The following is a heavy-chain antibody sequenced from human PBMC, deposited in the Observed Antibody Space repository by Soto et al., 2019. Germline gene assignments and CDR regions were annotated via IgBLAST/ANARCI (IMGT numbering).Heavy chain of an antibody. J-gene: IGHJ6*02. Sequence: GGSLRLSCAASGFIFRDWFMIWIRQAPGKGLEWISYISKDSGRATRYADSVKGRFTISRGNAKNSLFLQMNSLRAEDTAVYYCAKDRIAAATYYYYGMDVWGQGTTVTVSS. CDR1: GFIFRDWF. CDR2: ISKDSGRAT. V-gene: IGHV3-11*01. D-gene: IGHD6-13*01. CDR3: AKDRIAAATYYYYGMDV.